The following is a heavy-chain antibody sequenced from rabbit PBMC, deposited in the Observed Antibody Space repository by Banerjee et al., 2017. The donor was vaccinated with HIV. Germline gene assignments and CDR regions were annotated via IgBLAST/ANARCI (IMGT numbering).Heavy chain of an antibody. CDR2: IYGDSSGTT. CDR3: ARDLAGVIGWNFGL. V-gene: IGHV1S40*01. D-gene: IGHD4-1*01. J-gene: IGHJ3*01. Sequence: QSLEESGGDLVKPGTSLTLTCTASGFSFSSYFNMCWVRQAPGKGLEWIACIYGDSSGTTYYASWAKGRFTITKTSSTTVTLQMTSLTAADTATYFCARDLAGVIGWNFGLWGQGTLVTVS. CDR1: GFSFSSYFN.